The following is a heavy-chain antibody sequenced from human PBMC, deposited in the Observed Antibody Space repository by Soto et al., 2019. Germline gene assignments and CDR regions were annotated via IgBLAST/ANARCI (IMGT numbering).Heavy chain of an antibody. V-gene: IGHV4-31*03. J-gene: IGHJ4*02. Sequence: PSETLSLTCSVSGASIRSGGYYWSWLRQSPGKGLEWIGHIYYTGSTFYSPSLNSRLTISLDTPKNQFSLDLNSVTTADTAMYYCARIEMASIKWGRGTLVTVSS. D-gene: IGHD5-12*01. CDR1: GASIRSGGYY. CDR3: ARIEMASIK. CDR2: IYYTGST.